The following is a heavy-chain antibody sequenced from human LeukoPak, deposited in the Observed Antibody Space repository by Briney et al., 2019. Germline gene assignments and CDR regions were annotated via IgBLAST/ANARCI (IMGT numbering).Heavy chain of an antibody. CDR3: ARATGIAAAGTLDY. V-gene: IGHV3-23*01. J-gene: IGHJ4*02. D-gene: IGHD6-13*01. CDR2: ISGSGGST. Sequence: GGSLRLSCAASGFTFSSYGMSWVRQAPGKGLEWVSAISGSGGSTYYADSVKGRFTISRDNSKNTLYLQMNSLRAEDTAVYYCARATGIAAAGTLDYWGQGTLVTVSS. CDR1: GFTFSSYG.